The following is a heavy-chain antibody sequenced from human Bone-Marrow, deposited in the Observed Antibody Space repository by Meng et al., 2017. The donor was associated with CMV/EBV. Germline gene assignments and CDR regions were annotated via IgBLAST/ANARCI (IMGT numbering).Heavy chain of an antibody. V-gene: IGHV3-30*04. CDR1: GFTFSDYA. CDR2: ISFDGSNK. Sequence: GESLKISCAASGFTFSDYAMHWVRQAPGKGLEWVAVISFDGSNKFYADSVKGRYTISRDNSKNTLYLQMNSLRAEDTAVYYCAREGVYDSSGYYFDYWGQGTLVTVSS. J-gene: IGHJ4*02. CDR3: AREGVYDSSGYYFDY. D-gene: IGHD3-22*01.